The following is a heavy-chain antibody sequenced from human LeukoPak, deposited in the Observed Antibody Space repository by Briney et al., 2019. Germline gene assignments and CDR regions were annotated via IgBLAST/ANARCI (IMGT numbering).Heavy chain of an antibody. CDR3: ARDPRERGYSYGHFDY. CDR2: ISWNSGSR. Sequence: GGSLRLSCAASGFTFDDYAMHWVRQAPGKGLEWVSGISWNSGSRGYADSVKGRFTMSRDNAKNSLYLQMNSLRAEDTAVYYCARDPRERGYSYGHFDYWGQGTLVTVSS. J-gene: IGHJ4*02. V-gene: IGHV3-9*01. CDR1: GFTFDDYA. D-gene: IGHD5-18*01.